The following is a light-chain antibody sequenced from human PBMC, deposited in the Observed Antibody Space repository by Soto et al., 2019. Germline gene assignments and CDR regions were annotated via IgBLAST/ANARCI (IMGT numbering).Light chain of an antibody. CDR3: MQATQYKPYT. Sequence: DVVLTQTPLSSPVTLGQPASISCRSSQSLLHRAGNTYLNWLHQRPGQPPKLLIYKVSNRFSGVPDRFSGSGAGTDFTLKISRVEAADVGIYYCMQATQYKPYTFGQGTKLEIK. CDR2: KVS. V-gene: IGKV2-24*01. J-gene: IGKJ2*01. CDR1: QSLLHRAGNTY.